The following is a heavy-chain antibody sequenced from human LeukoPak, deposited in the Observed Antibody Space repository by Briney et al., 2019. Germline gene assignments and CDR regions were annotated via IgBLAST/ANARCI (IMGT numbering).Heavy chain of an antibody. Sequence: PSETLSLTCAVYGGSFSGYSWTWIRQPPGKGLEWIGEMSHSGYPNYNPSLKSRVAISVDTSKSQFSLNLTSVTAADTAVYYCARPRLLYGSGPILVWGQGNLVTVSS. J-gene: IGHJ4*02. V-gene: IGHV4-34*01. CDR1: GGSFSGYS. D-gene: IGHD3-10*01. CDR3: ARPRLLYGSGPILV. CDR2: MSHSGYP.